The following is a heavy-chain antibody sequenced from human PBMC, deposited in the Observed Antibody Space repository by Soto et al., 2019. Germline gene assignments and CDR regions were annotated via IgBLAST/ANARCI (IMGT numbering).Heavy chain of an antibody. V-gene: IGHV3-23*01. CDR2: ISGSGGST. CDR1: GFTFSSYA. CDR3: AKGRRIPMVRGVALDY. Sequence: AGGSLRLSCAASGFTFSSYAMSWVRQAPGKGLEWVSAISGSGGSTYYADSVKGRFTISRDNSKSTLYLQMNSLRAEDTAVYYCAKGRRIPMVRGVALDYWGQGTLVTVSS. D-gene: IGHD3-10*01. J-gene: IGHJ4*02.